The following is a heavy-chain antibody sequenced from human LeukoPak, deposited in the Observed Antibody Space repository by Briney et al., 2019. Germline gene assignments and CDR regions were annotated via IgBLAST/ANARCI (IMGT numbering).Heavy chain of an antibody. D-gene: IGHD2-8*01. Sequence: ASVKVSCKASGYTFTSYGISWVRQAPGQGLEWMGWINPNSGGTNYAQKFQGRVTMTRDTSISTAYMELSRLRSDDTAVYYCARTMVYATFDYWGQGTLVTVSS. CDR3: ARTMVYATFDY. V-gene: IGHV1-2*02. J-gene: IGHJ4*02. CDR2: INPNSGGT. CDR1: GYTFTSYG.